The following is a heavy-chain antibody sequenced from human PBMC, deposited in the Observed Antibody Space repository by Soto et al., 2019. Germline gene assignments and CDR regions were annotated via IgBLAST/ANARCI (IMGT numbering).Heavy chain of an antibody. V-gene: IGHV3-11*01. CDR3: AREEIRFLEWLSPFDY. CDR2: ISSSGSTI. J-gene: IGHJ4*02. CDR1: GFTFSDYY. Sequence: QVQLVESGGGLVKPGGSLRLSCAASGFTFSDYYMSWIRQAPGKGLEWVSYISSSGSTIYYADSVKGRFTISRDNAKNSLYLQLNSLRAEDTAVYYCAREEIRFLEWLSPFDYWGQGNLVTVSS. D-gene: IGHD3-3*01.